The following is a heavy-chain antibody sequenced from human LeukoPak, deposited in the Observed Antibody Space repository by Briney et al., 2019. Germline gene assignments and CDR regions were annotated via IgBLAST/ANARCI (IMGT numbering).Heavy chain of an antibody. D-gene: IGHD2-2*01. Sequence: GGSLRLSCAASGFTVSSNYMSWVRQAPGKGLEWVSSISSSSRYIYYADSVKGRFTISRDNAKNSLYLQMNSLRAEDTAVYYCARETYCTNTSCPIGDHFDYWGQGTLVTVSS. CDR2: ISSSSRYI. CDR3: ARETYCTNTSCPIGDHFDY. V-gene: IGHV3-21*01. CDR1: GFTVSSNY. J-gene: IGHJ4*02.